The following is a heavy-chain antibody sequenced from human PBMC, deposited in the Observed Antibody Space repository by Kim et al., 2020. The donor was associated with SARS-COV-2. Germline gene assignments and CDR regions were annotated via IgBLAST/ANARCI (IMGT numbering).Heavy chain of an antibody. D-gene: IGHD6-6*01. V-gene: IGHV4-59*08. Sequence: SLKSRVTISVDTSKNQLSLKRSSVTAADTAVYYCARLEDSSSSAYYFDYWGQGALVTVSS. CDR3: ARLEDSSSSAYYFDY. J-gene: IGHJ4*02.